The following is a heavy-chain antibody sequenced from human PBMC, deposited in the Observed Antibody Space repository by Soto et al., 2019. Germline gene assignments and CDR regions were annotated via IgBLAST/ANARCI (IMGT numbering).Heavy chain of an antibody. CDR3: ARDALVGATRPNWFDP. V-gene: IGHV3-7*01. D-gene: IGHD1-26*01. J-gene: IGHJ5*02. Sequence: HPGGSLRLSCAASGFTFSNYWMSWVRQAPGKGLEWVANIKQDGSEKYYVDSVKGRFTISRDNAKNSLYLQMNSLRAEDTAVYYCARDALVGATRPNWFDPWGQGTLVT. CDR2: IKQDGSEK. CDR1: GFTFSNYW.